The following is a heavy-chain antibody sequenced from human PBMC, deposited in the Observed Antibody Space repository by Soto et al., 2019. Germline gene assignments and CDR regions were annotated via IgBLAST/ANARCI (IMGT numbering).Heavy chain of an antibody. CDR1: GYTFTSYG. Sequence: ASVKVSCKASGYTFTSYGSSWVRQAPGQGLEWMGIIIPSGGATTYAQKFQGRVTMTRDTSTSTVYMELSSLRSEDTAVYYCAREGGAKYYFDHWGQGTLVTVSS. J-gene: IGHJ4*02. D-gene: IGHD2-21*01. CDR3: AREGGAKYYFDH. CDR2: IIPSGGAT. V-gene: IGHV1-46*01.